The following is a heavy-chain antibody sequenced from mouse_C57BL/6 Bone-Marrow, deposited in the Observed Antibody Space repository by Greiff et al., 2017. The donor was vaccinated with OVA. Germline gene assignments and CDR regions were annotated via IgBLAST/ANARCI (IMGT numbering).Heavy chain of an antibody. CDR1: GFTFSSYG. CDR3: ARRGNWDEGFAY. V-gene: IGHV5-6*01. Sequence: EVKVVESGGDLVKPGGSLKLSCAASGFTFSSYGMSWVRQTPDKRLEWVATISSGGSYTYYPDSVKGRFTISRDNAKNTLYLQMSSLKSEDTAMYYCARRGNWDEGFAYWGQGTLVTVSA. J-gene: IGHJ3*01. CDR2: ISSGGSYT. D-gene: IGHD4-1*02.